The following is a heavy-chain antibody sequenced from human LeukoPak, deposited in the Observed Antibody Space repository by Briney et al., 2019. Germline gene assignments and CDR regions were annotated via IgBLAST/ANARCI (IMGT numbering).Heavy chain of an antibody. D-gene: IGHD1-1*01. J-gene: IGHJ4*02. CDR1: GFTFSSYW. CDR2: IYYSGST. V-gene: IGHV4-59*12. CDR3: ARGGTRRYFDY. Sequence: PGGSLRLSCAASGFTFSSYWMSWARQPPGKGLEWIGYIYYSGSTYYNPSLKSRVTISVDTSKNQFSLKLSSVTAADTAVYYCARGGTRRYFDYWGQGTLVTVSS.